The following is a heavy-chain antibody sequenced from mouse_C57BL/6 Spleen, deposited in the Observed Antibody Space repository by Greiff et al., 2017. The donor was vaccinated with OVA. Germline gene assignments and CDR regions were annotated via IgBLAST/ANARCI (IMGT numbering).Heavy chain of an antibody. V-gene: IGHV1-80*01. Sequence: QVQLQQSGAELVKPGASVKISCKASGYAFSSYWMNWVKQRPGKGLEWIGQLYPGDGDTNYNGKFKGKATLTADKSSSTAYMQLSSLTSEDSAVYFCARPSAPRGAMDYWGQGTSVTVSS. J-gene: IGHJ4*01. CDR3: ARPSAPRGAMDY. CDR2: LYPGDGDT. D-gene: IGHD3-3*01. CDR1: GYAFSSYW.